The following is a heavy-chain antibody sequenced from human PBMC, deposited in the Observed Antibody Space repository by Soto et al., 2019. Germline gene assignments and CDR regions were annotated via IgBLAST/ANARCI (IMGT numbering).Heavy chain of an antibody. CDR1: GYTFTSYG. D-gene: IGHD3-10*01. V-gene: IGHV1-24*01. J-gene: IGHJ5*02. CDR2: IDPEDGKT. Sequence: ASVTVSCQASGYTFTSYGISWVRQAPGKGLEWMGGIDPEDGKTIYAQKFQGRVTMTEDTSTDTAYMELSSLRSEDTAEYYCATDPPGIGDQMPWGQGTLVTVSS. CDR3: ATDPPGIGDQMP.